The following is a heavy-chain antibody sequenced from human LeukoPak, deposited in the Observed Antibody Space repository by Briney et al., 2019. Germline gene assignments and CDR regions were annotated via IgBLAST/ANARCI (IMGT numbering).Heavy chain of an antibody. V-gene: IGHV4/OR15-8*02. CDR3: AREGGPFRPLDY. J-gene: IGHJ4*02. D-gene: IGHD2/OR15-2a*01. Sequence: SETLSLTCGVSGGSISSTNWWTWVRQPPGKGLEWIGEVNVLGNTNYNPSLESRVTISIDKSENHVSLKLTSVTAADTPVYYCAREGGPFRPLDYSGQGTLVTVSS. CDR2: VNVLGNT. CDR1: GGSISSTNW.